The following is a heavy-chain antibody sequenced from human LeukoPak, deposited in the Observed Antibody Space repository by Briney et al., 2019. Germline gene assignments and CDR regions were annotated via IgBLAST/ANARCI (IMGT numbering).Heavy chain of an antibody. J-gene: IGHJ5*02. CDR1: GGSFSGYY. Sequence: SETLSLTCAVYGGSFSGYYWSWIRQPPGKGLEWIGEINHSGSTHYTPSLKSRVTISVDTSKNQFSLKLSSVTAADTAVYYCARGGGGMRIYGKNWFDPWGQGTLVTVSS. V-gene: IGHV4-34*01. CDR2: INHSGST. D-gene: IGHD3-16*01. CDR3: ARGGGGMRIYGKNWFDP.